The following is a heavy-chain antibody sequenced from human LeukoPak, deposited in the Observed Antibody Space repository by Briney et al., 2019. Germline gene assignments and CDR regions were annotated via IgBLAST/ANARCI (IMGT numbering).Heavy chain of an antibody. CDR3: AKARGDSSGYSFDH. V-gene: IGHV3-30*18. D-gene: IGHD3-22*01. J-gene: IGHJ4*02. Sequence: GGSLRLSCAASEFTFSNHWMHWVRQAPGKGLEWVAVISYDGSNKYYADSVKGRFTISRDNSKNTLYLQMNSLRAEDTAVYYCAKARGDSSGYSFDHWGQGTLVTVSS. CDR2: ISYDGSNK. CDR1: EFTFSNHW.